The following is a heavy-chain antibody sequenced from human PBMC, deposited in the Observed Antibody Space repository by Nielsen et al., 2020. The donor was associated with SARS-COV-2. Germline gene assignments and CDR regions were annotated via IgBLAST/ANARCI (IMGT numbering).Heavy chain of an antibody. CDR2: INRDGTNT. V-gene: IGHV3-74*01. D-gene: IGHD3-22*01. J-gene: IGHJ3*02. CDR3: VRESALITPHAFDI. CDR1: GFNSRNYW. Sequence: GESLKISCAASGFNSRNYWIHWVRQSPGKGLVWVSRINRDGTNTDYADSVKGRFTISRDNAKDTLYLQMNSLRAEDSAVYYCVRESALITPHAFDIWGQGTKVTVSS.